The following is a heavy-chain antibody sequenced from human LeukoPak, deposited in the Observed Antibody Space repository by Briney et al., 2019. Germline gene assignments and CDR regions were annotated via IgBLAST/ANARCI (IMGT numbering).Heavy chain of an antibody. Sequence: GGSLRFSCAASGFTFSSYAMSWVRQAPGKGLEWVSAISGSGGSTYYADSVKGRFTISRDNSKNTLNLQMNSLRAEDTAIYYCAKPGRPYGDYWYLDLWGRGTLVTVSS. J-gene: IGHJ2*01. CDR3: AKPGRPYGDYWYLDL. CDR2: ISGSGGST. CDR1: GFTFSSYA. V-gene: IGHV3-23*01. D-gene: IGHD4-17*01.